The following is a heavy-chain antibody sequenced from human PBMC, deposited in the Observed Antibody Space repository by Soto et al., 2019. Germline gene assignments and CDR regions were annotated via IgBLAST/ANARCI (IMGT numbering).Heavy chain of an antibody. CDR1: GGTFSSYA. D-gene: IGHD3-3*01. CDR2: IIPIFGTA. Sequence: QVQLVQSGAEVKKPGSSVKVSCKASGGTFSSYAISWVRQAPGHGLAWMGGIIPIFGTANYAQKFQGRVTITADKSTSTAYMELSSLRSEDTAVYYCARDRFWSGYSLCWFDPWGQGTLVTVSS. V-gene: IGHV1-69*06. J-gene: IGHJ5*02. CDR3: ARDRFWSGYSLCWFDP.